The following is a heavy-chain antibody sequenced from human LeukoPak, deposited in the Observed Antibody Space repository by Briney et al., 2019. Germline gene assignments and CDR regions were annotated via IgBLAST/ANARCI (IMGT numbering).Heavy chain of an antibody. V-gene: IGHV4-59*01. D-gene: IGHD1-1*01. J-gene: IGHJ6*03. Sequence: AETLSLTCTVSGGFISNYYWRWIRQAPGKGLEWVGYIYYSGRNNYNPFLKSRVTISVDTSKNQFFLKLSYVTAADTAVYFCARGLERGPYYYFYYLGVWGKGTTVTVSS. CDR2: IYYSGRN. CDR1: GGFISNYY. CDR3: ARGLERGPYYYFYYLGV.